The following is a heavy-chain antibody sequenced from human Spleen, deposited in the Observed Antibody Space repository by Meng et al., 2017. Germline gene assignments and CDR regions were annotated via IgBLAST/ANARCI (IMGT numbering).Heavy chain of an antibody. Sequence: GGSLRLSCAASGFTFSSYEMNWVRQAPGKGLEWVSSISSSSSYIYYADSVKGRFTISRDNAKNSLYLQMNSLRAEDTAVYYCARDNWEQQLYDAFDIWGQGTMVTVSS. D-gene: IGHD6-13*01. CDR3: ARDNWEQQLYDAFDI. CDR2: ISSSSSYI. CDR1: GFTFSSYE. J-gene: IGHJ3*02. V-gene: IGHV3-21*01.